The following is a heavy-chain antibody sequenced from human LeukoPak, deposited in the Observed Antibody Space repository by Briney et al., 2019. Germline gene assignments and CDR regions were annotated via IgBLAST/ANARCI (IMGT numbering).Heavy chain of an antibody. J-gene: IGHJ4*02. V-gene: IGHV3-7*03. Sequence: GGSLRLPCAASGFTFSSYWMSRVRQAPGKGLEWVATIKQDGSEKYYVDSVKGRFTISRDNAKNSLYLQMNSLTAADTAVYYCAKDRSIGTYYTFDHWGQGTLVTVSS. CDR2: IKQDGSEK. CDR3: AKDRSIGTYYTFDH. CDR1: GFTFSSYW. D-gene: IGHD1-26*01.